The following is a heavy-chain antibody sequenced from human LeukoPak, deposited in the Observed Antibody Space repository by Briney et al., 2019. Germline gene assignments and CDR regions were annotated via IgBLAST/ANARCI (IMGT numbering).Heavy chain of an antibody. D-gene: IGHD4-17*01. Sequence: QPGRSLRLSCAASGFTFSSYGMHWVRQAPGKGLEWVAVISYDGSNKYYADSVKGRFTISRDNSKNTLYLQMNSLRAEGTAVYYCAKDYGDQSYYYYGMDVWGQGTTVTVSS. CDR3: AKDYGDQSYYYYGMDV. CDR2: ISYDGSNK. CDR1: GFTFSSYG. V-gene: IGHV3-30*18. J-gene: IGHJ6*02.